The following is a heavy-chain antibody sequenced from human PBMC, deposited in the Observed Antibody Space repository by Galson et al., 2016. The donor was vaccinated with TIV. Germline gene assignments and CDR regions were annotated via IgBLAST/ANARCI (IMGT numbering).Heavy chain of an antibody. CDR3: ASDRNTAFDTYHYYYGMDV. D-gene: IGHD5-18*01. Sequence: SCKASGGTFSSYVFNWVRLAPGQGLEWMGGIIPLFRTTNYAQKFQGRVTITADESTNTAYMELNSLRSGDTAVYYCASDRNTAFDTYHYYYGMDVWGQGTTVIVSS. J-gene: IGHJ6*02. V-gene: IGHV1-69*01. CDR2: IIPLFRTT. CDR1: GGTFSSYV.